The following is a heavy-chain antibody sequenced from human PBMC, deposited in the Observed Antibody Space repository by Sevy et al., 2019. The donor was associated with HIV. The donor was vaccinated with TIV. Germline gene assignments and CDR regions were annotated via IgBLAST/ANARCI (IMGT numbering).Heavy chain of an antibody. V-gene: IGHV4-61*08. Sequence: SETLSLTCTVSGVSVNSGAYDWTWIRQPPGKGLESIGYISYRGRTSYNPSLQSRVTISVDTPKNQFSVKLSSVTAAGTAVYYCARRGGLVDGGMDVWGQGITVTVSS. CDR3: ARRGGLVDGGMDV. CDR2: ISYRGRT. CDR1: GVSVNSGAYD. J-gene: IGHJ6*02. D-gene: IGHD2-8*02.